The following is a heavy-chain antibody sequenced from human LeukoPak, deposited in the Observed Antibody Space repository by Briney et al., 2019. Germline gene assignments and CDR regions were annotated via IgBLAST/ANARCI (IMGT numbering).Heavy chain of an antibody. D-gene: IGHD3-10*01. V-gene: IGHV3-9*01. CDR2: ISWNSGSI. J-gene: IGHJ6*02. CDR1: GFTFDDYA. Sequence: GRSLRLSCAASGFTFDDYAMHWVRQAPGKGLEWVSGISWNSGSIGYADSVKGRFTISRDNAKNSLYLQMNSLRAEDTALYYCAKDHQMVRGVILPFYYYGMDVWGQGTTVTVSS. CDR3: AKDHQMVRGVILPFYYYGMDV.